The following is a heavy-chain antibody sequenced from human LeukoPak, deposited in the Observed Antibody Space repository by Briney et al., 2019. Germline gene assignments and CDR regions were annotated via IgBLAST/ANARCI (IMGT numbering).Heavy chain of an antibody. CDR2: IKEDGTYT. CDR3: ARDFDMGITPGDDFDF. J-gene: IGHJ4*02. CDR1: GFSFSKYW. D-gene: IGHD3-9*01. Sequence: GGSLRLSCAASGFSFSKYWMHWVRQTPGEGLVWVARIKEDGTYTSYADFVKGRFTISRDNARNTVFLQMNSLRAEDTAVYYCARDFDMGITPGDDFDFWGQGTLVTVSS. V-gene: IGHV3-74*01.